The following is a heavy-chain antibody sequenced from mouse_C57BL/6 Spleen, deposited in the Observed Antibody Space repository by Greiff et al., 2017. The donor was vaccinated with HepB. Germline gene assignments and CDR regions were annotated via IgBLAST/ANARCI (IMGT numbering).Heavy chain of an antibody. Sequence: VQLQQSGPELVKPGASVKISCKASGYTFTDYYMNWVKQSHGKSLEWIGDINPNNGGTSYNQKFKGKATLTVDKSSSTAYMELRSLTSEDSAVYYCARETHDGYSAWFAYWGQGTLVTVSA. J-gene: IGHJ3*01. CDR2: INPNNGGT. CDR1: GYTFTDYY. D-gene: IGHD2-3*01. CDR3: ARETHDGYSAWFAY. V-gene: IGHV1-26*01.